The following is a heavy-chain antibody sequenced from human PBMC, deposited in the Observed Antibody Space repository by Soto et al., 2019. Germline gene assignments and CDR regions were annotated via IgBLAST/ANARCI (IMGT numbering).Heavy chain of an antibody. CDR1: GGSISSGGYY. V-gene: IGHV4-31*03. D-gene: IGHD3-22*01. J-gene: IGHJ5*02. Sequence: PSETLSLTCTVSGGSISSGGYYWSWIRQHPGKGLEWIGYIYYSGSTYYNPSLKSRVTISVDTSKNQFSLKLSSVTAADTAVYCFERVLKYYYDTSGTYQRWFDPCGQRTLVTLSS. CDR3: ERVLKYYYDTSGTYQRWFDP. CDR2: IYYSGST.